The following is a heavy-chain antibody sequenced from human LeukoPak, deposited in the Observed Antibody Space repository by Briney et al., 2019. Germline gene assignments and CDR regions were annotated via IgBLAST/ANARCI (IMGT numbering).Heavy chain of an antibody. J-gene: IGHJ4*02. Sequence: GGSLRLSCAASRFTFSNYGMHWVRQAPGKGLEWVAFISYDGSNKYYADSVKGRFTISRDNSKNTLYLQMNSLRAEDTAVYYCAKDPRRYSRTGGYFDYWGQGTLVTVSS. D-gene: IGHD6-13*01. CDR1: RFTFSNYG. CDR2: ISYDGSNK. V-gene: IGHV3-30*18. CDR3: AKDPRRYSRTGGYFDY.